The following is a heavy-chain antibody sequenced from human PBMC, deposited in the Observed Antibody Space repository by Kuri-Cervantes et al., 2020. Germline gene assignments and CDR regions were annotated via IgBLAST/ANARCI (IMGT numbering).Heavy chain of an antibody. Sequence: SQTLSLTCAVYGGSFSGYYWSWIRQPPGKGLEWIGEINHSGSTNYNPSLKSRVTISVDTSKNQFSLKLSSVTAADTAVYYCARESSPSYFDWLFQQFDYWGQGTLVTVSS. CDR3: ARESSPSYFDWLFQQFDY. D-gene: IGHD3-9*01. V-gene: IGHV4-34*01. CDR2: INHSGST. J-gene: IGHJ4*02. CDR1: GGSFSGYY.